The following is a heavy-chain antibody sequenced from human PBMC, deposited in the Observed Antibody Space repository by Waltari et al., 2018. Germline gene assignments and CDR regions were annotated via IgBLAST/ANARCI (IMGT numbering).Heavy chain of an antibody. J-gene: IGHJ4*02. D-gene: IGHD6-19*01. CDR1: GVSISSYY. CDR2: IYSSGSS. V-gene: IGHV4-4*07. Sequence: QVQLQESGPGLVKSSETLSLTCSVSGVSISSYYWSWVWQPAGKGLEWIGRIYSSGSSDYNPSLKSRVTMSVDTSKNHFSLKLTSVTAADTAVYYCARVGSGWYGGEFDYWGQGALVTVSS. CDR3: ARVGSGWYGGEFDY.